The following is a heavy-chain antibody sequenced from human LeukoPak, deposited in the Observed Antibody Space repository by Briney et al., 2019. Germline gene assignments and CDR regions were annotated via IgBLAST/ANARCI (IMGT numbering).Heavy chain of an antibody. CDR2: MNPNSGNT. CDR1: GYTFTSYD. V-gene: IGHV1-8*01. CDR3: ARGRFLVRGVISDAFDI. Sequence: ASVKVSCRASGYTFTSYDINWVRQATGQGLEWMGWMNPNSGNTGYAQKFQGRVTMTRNTSISTAYMELSSLRSEDTAVYYCARGRFLVRGVISDAFDIWGQGTMVTVSS. D-gene: IGHD3-10*01. J-gene: IGHJ3*02.